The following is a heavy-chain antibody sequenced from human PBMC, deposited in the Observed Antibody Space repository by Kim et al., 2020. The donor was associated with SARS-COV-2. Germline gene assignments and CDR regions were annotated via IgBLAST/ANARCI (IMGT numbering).Heavy chain of an antibody. J-gene: IGHJ4*02. D-gene: IGHD1-26*01. Sequence: GGSLRLSCAASGFTFINAWMNWVRQAPGKGLEWVGRIKSKTDGGTTDYAAPVQGRFTISSADSKDTLFLQMTSRETDDTAGYYCTTVFGTYIRGIFDYWGQGTLVSPSP. CDR1: GFTFINAW. CDR3: TTVFGTYIRGIFDY. CDR2: IKSKTDGGTT. V-gene: IGHV3-15*01.